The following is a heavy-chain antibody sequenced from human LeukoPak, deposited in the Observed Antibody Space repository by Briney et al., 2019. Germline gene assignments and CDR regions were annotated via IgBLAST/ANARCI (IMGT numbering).Heavy chain of an antibody. D-gene: IGHD6-13*01. CDR2: IYYSGST. CDR3: AREEVGSSWYWFDP. Sequence: PSQTLSLTCTVSGGSISSGDYYWSWIRQPPGKGLEWIGYIYYSGSTYYNPSLKSRVTISVDTSKNQFSLKLSSVTAADTAVYYCAREEVGSSWYWFDPWGQGTLVTVSS. J-gene: IGHJ5*02. CDR1: GGSISSGDYY. V-gene: IGHV4-30-4*08.